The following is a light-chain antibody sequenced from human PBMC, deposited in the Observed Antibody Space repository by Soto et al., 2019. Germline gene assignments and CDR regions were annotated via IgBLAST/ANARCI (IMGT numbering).Light chain of an antibody. J-gene: IGKJ1*01. V-gene: IGKV1-39*01. Sequence: DIQMTQSPSSLSASVGDRITINCRASQSVIKYFNWYQHKLGKAPELLIYAASSLYSGVPSRFSGSGSGTYFTLTISNLQPDDSASYYCQQTYTSPGTFGQGTTMEIK. CDR2: AAS. CDR1: QSVIKY. CDR3: QQTYTSPGT.